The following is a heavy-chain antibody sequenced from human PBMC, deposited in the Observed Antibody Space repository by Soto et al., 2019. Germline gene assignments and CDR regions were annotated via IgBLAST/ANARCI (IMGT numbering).Heavy chain of an antibody. CDR1: GGSVRSPTQY. D-gene: IGHD3-10*01. CDR2: LYYIGTT. J-gene: IGHJ5*01. Sequence: QVRLQASGPGLAKPSETLSLTYTVSGGSVRSPTQYWSWIRQSPGKGLEWIGNLYYIGTTDYIPSLESRVTILVDTSRNQFSLRLTSLTVADTAMYYCATNTSGRWGFESWGRGTLVVVSS. CDR3: ATNTSGRWGFES. V-gene: IGHV4-61*01.